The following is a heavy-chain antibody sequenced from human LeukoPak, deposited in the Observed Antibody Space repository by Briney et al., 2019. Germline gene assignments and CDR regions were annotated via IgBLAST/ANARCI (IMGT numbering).Heavy chain of an antibody. CDR3: AEGISSSSTKRYYYYMDV. Sequence: ASVKVSCKASGGTFSSYIISWVRQAPGQGLEWMGRIIPILGIANYAQKFQGRVTITADKSTSTAYMELSSLRSEDTAVYYCAEGISSSSTKRYYYYMDVWGKGTTVTVSS. CDR2: IIPILGIA. CDR1: GGTFSSYI. V-gene: IGHV1-69*02. J-gene: IGHJ6*03. D-gene: IGHD6-6*01.